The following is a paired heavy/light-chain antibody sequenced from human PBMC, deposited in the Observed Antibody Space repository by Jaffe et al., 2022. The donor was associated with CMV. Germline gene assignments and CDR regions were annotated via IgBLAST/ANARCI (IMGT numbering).Light chain of an antibody. CDR2: LGS. CDR3: MQALQTPRAT. Sequence: DIVMTQSPLSLPVTPGEPASISCRSSQSLLHSNGYNYLDWYLQKPGKSPQLLIYLGSNRASGVPDRFSGSGSGTDFTLKISRVEAEDVGVYYCMQALQTPRATFGQGTRLEIK. J-gene: IGKJ5*01. CDR1: QSLLHSNGYNY. V-gene: IGKV2-28*01.
Heavy chain of an antibody. CDR3: ARVFPTRIAARPPYYYYGMDV. D-gene: IGHD6-6*01. V-gene: IGHV3-21*01. CDR1: GFTFSSYS. CDR2: ISSSSSYI. J-gene: IGHJ6*02. Sequence: EVQLVESGGGLVKPGGSLRLSCAASGFTFSSYSMNWVRQAPGKGLEWVSSISSSSSYIYYADSVKGRFTISRDNAKNSLYLQMNSLRAEDTAVYYCARVFPTRIAARPPYYYYGMDVWGQGTTVTVSS.